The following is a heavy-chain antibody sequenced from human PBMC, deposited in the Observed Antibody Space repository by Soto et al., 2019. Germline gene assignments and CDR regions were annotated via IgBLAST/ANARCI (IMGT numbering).Heavy chain of an antibody. J-gene: IGHJ4*02. D-gene: IGHD5-18*01. Sequence: QVQLQESGPGLVKPSQTLSLTCTVSGGSVSGGYSWNWIRQYPGQGLEWIGYIYYSGNTYYNPSLKRRVTISVDTSKNQFSLKLSSVSAADTAVYYCARVGYNYGHIDYWGQGTLVTVSS. CDR1: GGSVSGGYS. V-gene: IGHV4-31*03. CDR2: IYYSGNT. CDR3: ARVGYNYGHIDY.